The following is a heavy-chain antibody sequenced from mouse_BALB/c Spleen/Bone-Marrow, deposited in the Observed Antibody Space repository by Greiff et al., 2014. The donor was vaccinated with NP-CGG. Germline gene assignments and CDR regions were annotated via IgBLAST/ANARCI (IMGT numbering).Heavy chain of an antibody. D-gene: IGHD2-4*01. CDR3: STTLITTADY. Sequence: QVQLKQSGAELARPGASVRMSCKASGYTFTSYTMHWVKQRPGQGLEWIGYINPTIGYTNYNQKFKDKATLTADKSSSTAYMQLSSLTSEDSAVYYCSTTLITTADYWGQGTILSVSS. CDR2: INPTIGYT. CDR1: GYTFTSYT. V-gene: IGHV1-4*01. J-gene: IGHJ2*01.